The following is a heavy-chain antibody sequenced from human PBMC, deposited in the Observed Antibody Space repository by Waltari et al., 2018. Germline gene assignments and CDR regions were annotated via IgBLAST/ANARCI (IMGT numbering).Heavy chain of an antibody. Sequence: QVQLQESGPGLVKPSGTLSLTCAVSGGSIRRSNWWSWVRQPPGKGLEWIGEIYHSGSTNYNPSLKSRVTISVDKSKNQFSLKLSSVTAADTAVYYCARFQVSRYYDSSGYYVWGQGTLVTVSS. CDR2: IYHSGST. CDR3: ARFQVSRYYDSSGYYV. V-gene: IGHV4-4*02. CDR1: GGSIRRSNW. D-gene: IGHD3-22*01. J-gene: IGHJ4*02.